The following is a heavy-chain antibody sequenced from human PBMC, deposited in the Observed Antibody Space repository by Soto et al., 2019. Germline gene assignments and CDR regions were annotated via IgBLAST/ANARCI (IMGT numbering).Heavy chain of an antibody. J-gene: IGHJ4*02. V-gene: IGHV3-30-3*01. D-gene: IGHD2-2*01. Sequence: HPGGSLRLSCAASGFTFSSYAMHWVRQAPGKGLEWVAVISYDGSNKYYADSVKGRFTISRDNSKNALYLQMNSLRAEDTAVYYCAREFGYDVVWGQGTLVTVSS. CDR1: GFTFSSYA. CDR2: ISYDGSNK. CDR3: AREFGYDVV.